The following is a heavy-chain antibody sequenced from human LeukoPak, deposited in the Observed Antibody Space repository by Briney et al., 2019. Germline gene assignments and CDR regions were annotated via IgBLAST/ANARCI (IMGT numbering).Heavy chain of an antibody. D-gene: IGHD2-2*01. CDR3: AVPQGPVT. CDR2: IXRXXDGXTT. V-gene: IGHV3-15*01. CDR1: GFXFSNAW. Sequence: KSGGSLRLSCAASGFXFSNAWMXWXXXAPXXXXXXXGRIXRXXDGXTTDYAAPVKGRFTISRDDSKNTLYLQMNSLKTEDTAVYYCAVPQGPVTWGQGTLVTVSS. J-gene: IGHJ5*02.